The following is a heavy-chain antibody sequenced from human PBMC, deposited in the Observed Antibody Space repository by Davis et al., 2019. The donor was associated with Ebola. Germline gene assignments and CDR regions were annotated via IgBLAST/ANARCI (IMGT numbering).Heavy chain of an antibody. CDR3: ARGVGQLRTKFDP. J-gene: IGHJ5*02. CDR2: IYYSGRP. CDR1: GGSTSSYY. D-gene: IGHD6-6*01. Sequence: MPSETLSPPCPVPGGSTSSYYWSWIPQPPGKGLEWIGYIYYSGRPNYNPSLKSRVTISVDTSKNQFSLKLSSVTAADTAVYYCARGVGQLRTKFDPWGQGTLVTVSS. V-gene: IGHV4-59*01.